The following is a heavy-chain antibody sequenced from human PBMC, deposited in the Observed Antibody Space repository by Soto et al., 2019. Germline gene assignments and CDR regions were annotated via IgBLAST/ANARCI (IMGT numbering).Heavy chain of an antibody. J-gene: IGHJ4*02. Sequence: GESLKISCKGSGYTFTSYWIGWVRQMPGEGLEWLGVIYPGDSDTRYSPSFQGQVTISADKSINTAYLQWGSLKASDSAIYYCARSAGNAGRFSEYWGQETLVTVSS. CDR3: ARSAGNAGRFSEY. CDR2: IYPGDSDT. D-gene: IGHD2-15*01. CDR1: GYTFTSYW. V-gene: IGHV5-51*01.